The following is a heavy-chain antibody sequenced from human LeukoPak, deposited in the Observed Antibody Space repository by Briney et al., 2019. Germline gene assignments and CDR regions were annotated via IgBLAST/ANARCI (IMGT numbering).Heavy chain of an antibody. CDR1: GLTFSSYG. V-gene: IGHV3-30*03. D-gene: IGHD5-18*01. Sequence: GGSLRPSCAASGLTFSSYGMHWVRQAPGKGLEWVAVISDDGKNKYYPDSVKGRFTISRDNSKNMLYLQMNSLRAEDTAVYYCATEKKDTAMIFIDSWGQGTLVTVSS. CDR2: ISDDGKNK. J-gene: IGHJ4*02. CDR3: ATEKKDTAMIFIDS.